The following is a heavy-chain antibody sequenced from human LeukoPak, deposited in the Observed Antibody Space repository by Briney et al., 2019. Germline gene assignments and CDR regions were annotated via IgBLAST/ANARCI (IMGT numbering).Heavy chain of an antibody. CDR1: GYSISSGYY. CDR3: ARHSRLFNYYGSGSSNYFDY. CDR2: IYHSGST. D-gene: IGHD3-10*01. V-gene: IGHV4-38-2*02. J-gene: IGHJ4*02. Sequence: ASETLSLTCTVSGYSISSGYYWGWIRQPPGKGLEWIGSIYHSGSTYYNPSLKSRVTISVDTSKNQFSLKLSSVTAADTAVYYCARHSRLFNYYGSGSSNYFDYWGQGTLVTVSS.